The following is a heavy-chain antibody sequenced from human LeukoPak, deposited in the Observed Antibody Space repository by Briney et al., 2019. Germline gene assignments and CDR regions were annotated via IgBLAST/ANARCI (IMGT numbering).Heavy chain of an antibody. CDR1: GGSISSYY. CDR3: ARAEAGTPDAFDI. Sequence: SETLSLTCTVSGGSISSYYWGWIRQPPGKGREWIGYIYYSGSTNYNPSLKSRVNISVDTSKNQFSLKLSSVTAADTAVYYCARAEAGTPDAFDIWGQGTMVTVSS. CDR2: IYYSGST. J-gene: IGHJ3*02. D-gene: IGHD6-19*01. V-gene: IGHV4-59*01.